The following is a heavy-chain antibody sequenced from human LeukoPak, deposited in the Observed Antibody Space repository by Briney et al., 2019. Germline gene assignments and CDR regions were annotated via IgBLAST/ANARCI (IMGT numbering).Heavy chain of an antibody. D-gene: IGHD2-2*01. V-gene: IGHV3-23*01. CDR1: GFTFSSYA. CDR2: ISGSGGST. CDR3: AKSYCSSTSCCYFDY. Sequence: GGSLRLSCAASGFTFSSYAMSWVRQAPGKGLEWVSAISGSGGSTYYADSVKGRFTISRDNSKNTLYLQMNSLRAEDTAVYYCAKSYCSSTSCCYFDYWGPGTLVTVSS. J-gene: IGHJ4*02.